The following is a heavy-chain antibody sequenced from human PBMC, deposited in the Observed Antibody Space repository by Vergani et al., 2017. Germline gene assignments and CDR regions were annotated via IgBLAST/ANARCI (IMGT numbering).Heavy chain of an antibody. Sequence: EVQLVESGGGLVQPGRSLRLSCAASGFTFDDYAMHWVRQAPGKGREWVSGISWNSGSIGYADSVKGRFTISRDNAKNSLYLQMNSLRSEDTAVYYCALCSSTNCYTSAFDIWSQGTMVTVSS. CDR1: GFTFDDYA. CDR2: ISWNSGSI. V-gene: IGHV3-9*01. CDR3: ALCSSTNCYTSAFDI. J-gene: IGHJ3*02. D-gene: IGHD2-2*02.